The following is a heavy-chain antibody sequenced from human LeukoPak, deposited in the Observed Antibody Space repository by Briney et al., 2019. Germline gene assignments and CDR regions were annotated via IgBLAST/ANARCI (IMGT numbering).Heavy chain of an antibody. CDR2: IYSGGST. J-gene: IGHJ6*03. V-gene: IGHV3-66*02. CDR3: ARGLQYYYYYYMDV. Sequence: TGGSLRLSCAASGFTFSSYAMSWVRQAPGKGLEWVSVIYSGGSTYYADSVRGRFTISRDNSKNTLYLQMNSLRAEDTAVYYCARGLQYYYYYYMDVWGKGTTVTVSS. CDR1: GFTFSSYA. D-gene: IGHD5-24*01.